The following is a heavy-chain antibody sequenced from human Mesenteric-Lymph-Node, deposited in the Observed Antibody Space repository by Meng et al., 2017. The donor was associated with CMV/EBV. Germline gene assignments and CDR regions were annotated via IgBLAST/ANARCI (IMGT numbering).Heavy chain of an antibody. CDR1: GYTFTSNY. V-gene: IGHV1-46*01. CDR2: INPSSGST. D-gene: IGHD2-2*01. CDR3: ARTYCSSTSYSTGFDY. Sequence: ASVKVSCKASGYTFTSNYMHWVRQAPGQGLDWMGVINPSSGSTSYAQKFQGRVTLTRDTSTSTVYMELSSLRSEDTAVYYCARTYCSSTSYSTGFDYWGQGTLVTVSS. J-gene: IGHJ4*02.